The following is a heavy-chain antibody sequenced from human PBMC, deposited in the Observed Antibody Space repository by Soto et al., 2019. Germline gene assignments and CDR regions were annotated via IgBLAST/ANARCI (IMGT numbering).Heavy chain of an antibody. CDR3: AKDEGSGYDFYYGMDV. CDR1: GFTFSSYA. Sequence: GGSLRLSCAASGFTFSSYAMSWVRQAPGKGLEWVSAISGSGGSTYYADSVKGRFTISRDNSKNTLYLQMNSLRAEDTAVYYCAKDEGSGYDFYYGMDVWGQGTTVTVSS. D-gene: IGHD5-12*01. J-gene: IGHJ6*02. CDR2: ISGSGGST. V-gene: IGHV3-23*01.